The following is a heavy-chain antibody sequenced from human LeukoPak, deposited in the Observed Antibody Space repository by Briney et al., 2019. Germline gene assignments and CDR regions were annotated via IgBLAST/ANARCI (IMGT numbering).Heavy chain of an antibody. Sequence: GRSLRLSCAASGFTFSSYAMHWVRQAPGKGPEWVAVISYDGSNKYYADSVKGRFTISRDNSKNTLYLQMNSLRAEDTAVYYCLYRGYSYGYDYWGQGTLVTVSS. D-gene: IGHD5-18*01. CDR2: ISYDGSNK. CDR3: LYRGYSYGYDY. V-gene: IGHV3-30*04. CDR1: GFTFSSYA. J-gene: IGHJ4*02.